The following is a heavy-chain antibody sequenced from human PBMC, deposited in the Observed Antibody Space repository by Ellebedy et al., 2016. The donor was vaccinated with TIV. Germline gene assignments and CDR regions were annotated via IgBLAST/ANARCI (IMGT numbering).Heavy chain of an antibody. CDR2: IESDGYTT. Sequence: PGGSLRLSCTASGFTFSYYWMHWVRQVPGKGLEWVSRIESDGYTTRYADLVEGRFTISRDNAKNTLYLQMNSLRAEDTALDYCARDGDHHVELDNWGQGTLVTVSS. D-gene: IGHD1-1*01. CDR1: GFTFSYYW. CDR3: ARDGDHHVELDN. J-gene: IGHJ4*02. V-gene: IGHV3-74*01.